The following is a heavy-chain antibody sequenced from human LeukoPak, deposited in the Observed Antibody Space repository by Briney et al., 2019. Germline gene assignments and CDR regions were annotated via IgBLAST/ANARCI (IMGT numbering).Heavy chain of an antibody. D-gene: IGHD3-10*01. CDR1: GFSLRASGVG. Sequence: SGPTLVKPTQTLTLTCTFSGFSLRASGVGVGWIRQPPGKALEWLALIYWDDDKRYSPSLKSRLTITKDTSKNQVVLTMTNMDPVDTATYYCAHTMVRGIILDYWGQGTLVTVSS. CDR3: AHTMVRGIILDY. V-gene: IGHV2-5*02. CDR2: IYWDDDK. J-gene: IGHJ4*02.